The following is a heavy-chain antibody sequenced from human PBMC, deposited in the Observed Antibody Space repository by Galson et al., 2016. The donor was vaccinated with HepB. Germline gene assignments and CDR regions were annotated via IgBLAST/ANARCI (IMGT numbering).Heavy chain of an antibody. CDR3: AKGRTAGDYHALES. V-gene: IGHV3-33*06. J-gene: IGHJ4*02. D-gene: IGHD4-17*01. CDR1: GFTFSNFG. CDR2: IYSDGSMR. Sequence: SLRLSCAASGFTFSNFGMHWVRQAPGKGLQWVAGIYSDGSMRNYADSVKGRFTVSRDNSESTLHLLMNSLTAEDTALYFCAKGRTAGDYHALESWGQGIFVTVSS.